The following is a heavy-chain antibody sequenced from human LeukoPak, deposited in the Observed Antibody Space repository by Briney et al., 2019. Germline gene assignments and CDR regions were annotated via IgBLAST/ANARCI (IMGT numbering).Heavy chain of an antibody. CDR2: INPTGDST. V-gene: IGHV1-46*01. CDR3: ARVWGLATANWFDP. CDR1: GYTFTSYY. D-gene: IGHD1-26*01. Sequence: ASVKVSCKASGYTFTSYYMHWVRQAPGQGLEWMGLINPTGDSTGYAQKFQGRVTMTRDMSTSTDYLELSRLRSDDTAVYYCARVWGLATANWFDPWGQGTLVTVSS. J-gene: IGHJ5*02.